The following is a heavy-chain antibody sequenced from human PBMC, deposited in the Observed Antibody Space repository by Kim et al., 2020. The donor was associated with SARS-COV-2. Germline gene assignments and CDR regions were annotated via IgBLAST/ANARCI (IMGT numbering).Heavy chain of an antibody. Sequence: GGSLRLSCAASGFTFSSYWMHWVRQAPGKGLVWVSRINSDGSSTSYADSVKGRFTISRDNAKNTLYLQMNSLRAEDTAVYYCARATSGSDYSIYYYYYMDVWGKGTTVTVSS. J-gene: IGHJ6*03. CDR1: GFTFSSYW. D-gene: IGHD1-26*01. V-gene: IGHV3-74*01. CDR3: ARATSGSDYSIYYYYYMDV. CDR2: INSDGSST.